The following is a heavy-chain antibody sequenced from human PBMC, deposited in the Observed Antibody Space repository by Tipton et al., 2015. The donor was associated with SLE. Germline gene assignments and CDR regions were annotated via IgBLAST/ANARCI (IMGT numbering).Heavy chain of an antibody. J-gene: IGHJ4*02. CDR2: IYYSGGT. CDR1: GGSISSYY. CDR3: ARRLTRYSGYDYFDY. V-gene: IGHV4-59*08. Sequence: LRLSCTVSGGSISSYYWSWIRQPPGKGLEWIGYIYYSGGTTYNPSLKSRVTISVDTSKNQFSLKLSSVTAADTAVYYCARRLTRYSGYDYFDYWGQGTLVTVAS. D-gene: IGHD5-12*01.